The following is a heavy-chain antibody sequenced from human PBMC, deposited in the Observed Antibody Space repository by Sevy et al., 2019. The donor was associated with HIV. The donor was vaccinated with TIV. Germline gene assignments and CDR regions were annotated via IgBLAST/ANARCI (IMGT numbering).Heavy chain of an antibody. CDR1: GFKFNNTW. Sequence: GGSLRLSCATSGFKFNNTWMSWVRRAPGKGLEWVGRCKSEVDGGTRDYAAPVRGSFTMSRDDSRSTLYLQMGTLTSEDTAVYYCTTGGGSITVAGTPFDYGGQGTQVTVSS. CDR2: CKSEVDGGTR. D-gene: IGHD6-19*01. CDR3: TTGGGSITVAGTPFDY. J-gene: IGHJ4*02. V-gene: IGHV3-15*01.